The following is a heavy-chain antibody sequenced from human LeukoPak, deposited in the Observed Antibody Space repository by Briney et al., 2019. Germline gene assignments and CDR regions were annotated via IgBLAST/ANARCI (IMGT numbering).Heavy chain of an antibody. CDR1: GFTFSSYW. J-gene: IGHJ4*02. CDR2: IKQDGSEK. Sequence: GGSLRLSCAASGFTFSSYWMSWVRQAPGKGLEWVANIKQDGSEKYYVDSVKGRFTISRDNAKNSLYLQMNSLRAEDTAVYYRARDLRGSSTSCFDYWGQGTLVTVSS. V-gene: IGHV3-7*01. CDR3: ARDLRGSSTSCFDY. D-gene: IGHD2-2*01.